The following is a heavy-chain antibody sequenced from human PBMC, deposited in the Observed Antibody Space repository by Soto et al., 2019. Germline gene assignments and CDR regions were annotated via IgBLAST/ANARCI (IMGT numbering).Heavy chain of an antibody. V-gene: IGHV4-30-2*01. CDR2: IYHSGST. CDR1: GGPISSGGYS. CDR3: ARVPSP. J-gene: IGHJ5*02. Sequence: SETLSLTCAVSGGPISSGGYSWSWIRQPPGKGLEWIGYIYHSGSTYYNPSLKSRVTISVDRSKNQFSLKLSSVTAADTAVYYCARVPSPWGQGTLVTVSS.